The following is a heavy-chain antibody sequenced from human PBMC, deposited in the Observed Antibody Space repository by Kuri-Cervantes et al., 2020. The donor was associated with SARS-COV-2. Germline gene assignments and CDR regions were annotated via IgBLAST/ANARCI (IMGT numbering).Heavy chain of an antibody. CDR1: GFTVSSNY. D-gene: IGHD6-19*01. V-gene: IGHV3-53*01. CDR2: IYSCGST. J-gene: IGHJ4*02. Sequence: GESLKISCAASGFTVSSNYMSWVRQAPGKGLEWVSIIYSCGSTDNADSVKGRFTISRDNSKKTLYLQMNSLRAEDTAVYYCAKVRGQWLAYFDYWGQGTLVTVSS. CDR3: AKVRGQWLAYFDY.